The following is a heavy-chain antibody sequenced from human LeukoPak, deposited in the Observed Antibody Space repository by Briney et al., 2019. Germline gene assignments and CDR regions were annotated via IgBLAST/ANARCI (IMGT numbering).Heavy chain of an antibody. CDR2: INNDGTST. CDR1: GFTFSTYW. J-gene: IGHJ4*02. Sequence: GGSLRLSCAASGFTFSTYWIHWVRQAPGKGLVWVSRINNDGTSTNYADSVKGRFTISRDNAKNTVYLQMNSLRVEDTAVYYCVRGGVDYWGQGTLVTVSS. V-gene: IGHV3-74*01. CDR3: VRGGVDY.